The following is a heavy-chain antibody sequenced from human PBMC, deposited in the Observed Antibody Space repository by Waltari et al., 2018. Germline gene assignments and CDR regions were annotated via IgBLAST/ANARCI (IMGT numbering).Heavy chain of an antibody. CDR3: AQNQVPGENYVYYLAMDV. Sequence: EVQLLESGGAMVQPGGSLRLSCAASGFSFGTYAMSWVRQAPGKRLKWVSTSSSSTGATYYADSVKGRFTLSRDISKNKLLLHMNSLRVQDTAVYYCAQNQVPGENYVYYLAMDVCSQGTTVTV. J-gene: IGHJ6*02. CDR1: GFSFGTYA. V-gene: IGHV3-23*01. D-gene: IGHD3-16*01. CDR2: SSSSTGAT.